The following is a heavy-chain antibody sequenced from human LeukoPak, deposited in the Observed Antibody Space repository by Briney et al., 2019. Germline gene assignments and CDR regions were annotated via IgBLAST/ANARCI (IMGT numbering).Heavy chain of an antibody. Sequence: ASETLSLTRAVSGYSISSGYNWGWIRQSPGKGLEWIGTIHHSGSTYYNPSFKSRVTISVDRSKNQFSLRLSSVTAADTAVYYCARQDVSGYYSSYWYFDLWGRGTLVTVSS. CDR1: GYSISSGYN. D-gene: IGHD3-22*01. CDR3: ARQDVSGYYSSYWYFDL. V-gene: IGHV4-38-2*01. J-gene: IGHJ2*01. CDR2: IHHSGST.